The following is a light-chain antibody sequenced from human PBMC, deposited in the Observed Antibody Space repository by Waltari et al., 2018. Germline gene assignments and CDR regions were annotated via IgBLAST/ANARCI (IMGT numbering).Light chain of an antibody. J-gene: IGLJ2*01. V-gene: IGLV2-14*01. CDR1: SSDVGSYNY. Sequence: QSALTQPASVSGSPGQSITISCTGTSSDVGSYNYVSWYQQHPGKAPKLMIYEVRNRPSGVSNRFSGSKSGNTASLTISGLQAEDEADYYCSSYTSSSTSYVVFGGGTKLTVL. CDR2: EVR. CDR3: SSYTSSSTSYVV.